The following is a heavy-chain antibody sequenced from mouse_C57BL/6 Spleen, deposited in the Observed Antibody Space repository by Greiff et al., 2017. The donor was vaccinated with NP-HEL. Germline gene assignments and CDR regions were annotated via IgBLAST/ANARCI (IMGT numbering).Heavy chain of an antibody. Sequence: EVKLMESGGGLVKPGGSLKLSCAASGFTFSDYGMHWVRQAPEKGLEWVAYISSGSSTIYYADTVKGRFTISRDNAKNTLFLQMTSLRSEDTAMYYCARNYSGSNYAMDYWGQGTSVTVSS. V-gene: IGHV5-17*01. CDR1: GFTFSDYG. D-gene: IGHD1-1*01. J-gene: IGHJ4*01. CDR3: ARNYSGSNYAMDY. CDR2: ISSGSSTI.